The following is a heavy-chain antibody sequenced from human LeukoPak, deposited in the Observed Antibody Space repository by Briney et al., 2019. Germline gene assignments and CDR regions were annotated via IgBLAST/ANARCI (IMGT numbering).Heavy chain of an antibody. V-gene: IGHV4-59*08. CDR1: GGSISSYY. Sequence: SETLSPTCTVSGGSISSYYWSWIRQPPGKGLEWIGYIYYSGSTNYNPSLKSRVTISVDTSKNQFSLKLSSVTAADTAVYYCARRSTYYYYYGMDVWGQGTTVTVSS. CDR2: IYYSGST. CDR3: ARRSTYYYYYGMDV. J-gene: IGHJ6*02.